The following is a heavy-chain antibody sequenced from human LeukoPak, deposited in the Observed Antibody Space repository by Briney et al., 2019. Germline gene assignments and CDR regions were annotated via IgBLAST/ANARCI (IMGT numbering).Heavy chain of an antibody. V-gene: IGHV4-61*02. Sequence: SETLSLTCTVSGDSISSGDYYWSWIRQPAGKGLEWIGRIYTSGSTNYNPSLKSRVTMSVDTSKNQFSLKLSSVTAADTAVYYCARDGYYYDSSGYGLDYWGQGTLVTVSS. CDR1: GDSISSGDYY. D-gene: IGHD3-22*01. CDR2: IYTSGST. CDR3: ARDGYYYDSSGYGLDY. J-gene: IGHJ4*02.